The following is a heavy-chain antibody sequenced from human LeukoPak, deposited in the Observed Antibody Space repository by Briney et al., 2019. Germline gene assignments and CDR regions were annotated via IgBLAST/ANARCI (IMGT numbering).Heavy chain of an antibody. CDR3: ASGVNYFDY. Sequence: GGSMRLSCVASGFTFSSYNMKWVRQAPGKGLEWVSSISSRSSYIFYADSVRGRFTISRDNAKKSLYLQMNSLRAEDTAVYYCASGVNYFDYWGQGTLVTVSS. CDR2: ISSRSSYI. V-gene: IGHV3-21*01. CDR1: GFTFSSYN. J-gene: IGHJ4*02. D-gene: IGHD3-3*01.